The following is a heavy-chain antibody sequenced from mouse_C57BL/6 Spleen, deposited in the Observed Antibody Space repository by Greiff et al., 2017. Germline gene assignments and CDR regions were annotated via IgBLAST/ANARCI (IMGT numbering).Heavy chain of an antibody. CDR1: GFNFKDYD. J-gene: IGHJ4*01. D-gene: IGHD2-3*01. CDR3: TDYDGVGD. V-gene: IGHV14-4*02. CDR2: IDPENGGT. Sequence: VQLQQSGAELVRPGASVKLSCTASGFNFKDYDMHWVKQRPEEGLEWIGWIDPENGGTEYDPKFQGKATITADKSSNPAYMQLTSLTSEDSAVYYCTDYDGVGDWGQGTSVTVSS.